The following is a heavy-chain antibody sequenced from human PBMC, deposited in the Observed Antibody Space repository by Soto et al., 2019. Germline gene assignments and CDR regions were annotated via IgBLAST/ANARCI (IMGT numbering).Heavy chain of an antibody. CDR1: SGPSSSHN. V-gene: IGHV4-59*08. J-gene: IGHJ6*02. D-gene: IGHD1-26*01. CDR3: VRQGIDYLHGLVDV. Sequence: QVHVQQSGPGLVKPSETLSLSCTVSSGPSSSHNWGWIRQPPGRGLEWIGYVYYTGGTSYNPSLKSRVTISAHTSTNHISLTLSSVTAAYTAVYYCVRQGIDYLHGLVDVWGQGTTVSVSS. CDR2: VYYTGGT.